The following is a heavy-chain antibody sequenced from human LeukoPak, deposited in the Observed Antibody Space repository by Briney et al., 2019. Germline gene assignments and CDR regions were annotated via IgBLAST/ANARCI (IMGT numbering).Heavy chain of an antibody. D-gene: IGHD6-19*01. CDR1: GFTFDDYA. V-gene: IGHV3-9*01. CDR2: ITWDGRST. Sequence: GGSLRLSCAASGFTFDDYAMHWVRQAPGKGLEWVSVITWDGRSTDYADSVRGRFFISRDNAKTSLYLQMNNLRPEDAAFYYCAKDMGSVWYRTFDYWGRGILVTVSS. J-gene: IGHJ4*02. CDR3: AKDMGSVWYRTFDY.